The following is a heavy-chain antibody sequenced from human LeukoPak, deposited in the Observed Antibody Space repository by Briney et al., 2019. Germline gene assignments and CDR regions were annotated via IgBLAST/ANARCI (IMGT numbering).Heavy chain of an antibody. CDR3: ASGYCSGGTCYPANY. CDR1: GFTFSIYN. V-gene: IGHV3-48*01. J-gene: IGHJ4*02. CDR2: ISSSSSNI. D-gene: IGHD2-15*01. Sequence: GGSLRLSCAASGFTFSIYNMNWVRQAPGKGLEWVSSISSSSSNIYYADSVKGRFTISRDNAKNSLYLQMNSLRAEDTAVYYCASGYCSGGTCYPANYWGQGTLVTVSS.